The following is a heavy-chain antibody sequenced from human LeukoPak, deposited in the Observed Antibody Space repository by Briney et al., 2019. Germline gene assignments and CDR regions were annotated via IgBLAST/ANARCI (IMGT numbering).Heavy chain of an antibody. D-gene: IGHD3-22*01. CDR3: ARDLRSSGYYAFDY. CDR1: GYTFTSYD. V-gene: IGHV1-18*01. J-gene: IGHJ4*02. CDR2: ISAYNGNT. Sequence: ASVKVSCKASGYTFTSYDINWVRQAPGQGLEWMGWISAYNGNTNYAQKLQGRVTMTTDTSTSTAYMELRSLRSDDTAVYYCARDLRSSGYYAFDYWGQGTLVTVSS.